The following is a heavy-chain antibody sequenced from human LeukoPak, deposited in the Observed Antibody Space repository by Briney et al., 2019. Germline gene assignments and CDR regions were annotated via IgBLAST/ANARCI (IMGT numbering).Heavy chain of an antibody. CDR3: AKGVPYCGGDCYSYYFDY. CDR2: ISGSGGST. Sequence: GGTLRLSCAASGFTFSSYGMSWVRQAPGEGLEWVSAISGSGGSTYYADSVKGRFTISRDNSKNTLYLQMNSLRAEDTAVYYCAKGVPYCGGDCYSYYFDYWGQGTLVTVSS. J-gene: IGHJ4*02. V-gene: IGHV3-23*01. D-gene: IGHD2-21*02. CDR1: GFTFSSYG.